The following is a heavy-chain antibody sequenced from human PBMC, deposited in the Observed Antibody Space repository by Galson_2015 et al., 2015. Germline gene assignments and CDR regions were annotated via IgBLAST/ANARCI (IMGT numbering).Heavy chain of an antibody. CDR1: GYTFTGYY. D-gene: IGHD6-13*01. CDR2: INPNSGGT. Sequence: SVKVSCKASGYTFTGYYMHWVRQAPGQGLEWMGWINPNSGGTNYTQKFQGWVTMTRDTSISTAYMELSRLRSDDTAVYYCARGLAAGYYYYYGMDVWGQGTTVTVSS. J-gene: IGHJ6*02. CDR3: ARGLAAGYYYYYGMDV. V-gene: IGHV1-2*04.